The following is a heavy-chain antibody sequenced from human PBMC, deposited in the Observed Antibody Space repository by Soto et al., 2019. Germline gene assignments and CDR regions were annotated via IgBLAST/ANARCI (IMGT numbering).Heavy chain of an antibody. V-gene: IGHV1-58*01. D-gene: IGHD3-22*01. CDR3: AADTYDSSGYYGPPASVI. J-gene: IGHJ3*02. CDR2: IVVGSGNA. Sequence: SVKVSCKASGFTFTSSAVQWVRQARGQRLEWIGWIVVGSGNANYAQKFQERVTITRDMSTSTAYMELSSLRSEDTAVYYCAADTYDSSGYYGPPASVIWGQGTMVTVSS. CDR1: GFTFTSSA.